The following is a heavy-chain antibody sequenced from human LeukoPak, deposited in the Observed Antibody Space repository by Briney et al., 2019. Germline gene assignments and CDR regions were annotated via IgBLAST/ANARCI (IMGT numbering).Heavy chain of an antibody. V-gene: IGHV4-30-2*01. D-gene: IGHD4-17*01. J-gene: IGHJ4*02. CDR1: GGSISSGGYS. CDR3: ARGSMVTTYLDY. Sequence: PSETLSLTCAVSGGSISSGGYSWSWIRQPPGKGLEWIGYIYHSGSTYYNPSLKSRVTISVDRSKNQFSLKLSSVTAADTAVYYCARGSMVTTYLDYWGQGTLVTVSS. CDR2: IYHSGST.